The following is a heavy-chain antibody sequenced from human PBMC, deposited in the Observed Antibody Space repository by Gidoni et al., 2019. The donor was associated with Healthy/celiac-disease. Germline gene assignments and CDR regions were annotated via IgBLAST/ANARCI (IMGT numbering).Heavy chain of an antibody. V-gene: IGHV5-10-1*03. Sequence: EVHLLQSGAEVTQPWESLSISGRGSVYSFTRYWISWVRQMPGKGLEWMVRIVPSDSHTNYSTSFQGHVTSSADKSISTAYLQWSSLKASDTAMYYCARLGQQLGDYGMDVWGQGTTVTVSS. J-gene: IGHJ6*02. CDR3: ARLGQQLGDYGMDV. CDR1: VYSFTRYW. D-gene: IGHD6-13*01. CDR2: IVPSDSHT.